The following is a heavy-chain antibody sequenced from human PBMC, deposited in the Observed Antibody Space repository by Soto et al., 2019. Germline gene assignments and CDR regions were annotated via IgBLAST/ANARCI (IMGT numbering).Heavy chain of an antibody. V-gene: IGHV1-46*01. J-gene: IGHJ4*02. CDR2: INPSGGST. CDR3: ARDSFQDYYDSSGYLDYFDY. D-gene: IGHD3-22*01. Sequence: GASVKVSCKASGYTFTSYYMHWVRQAPGQGLEWTGIINPSGGSTSYAQKFQGRVTMTRDTSTSTVYMELSSLRPEDTAVYYCARDSFQDYYDSSGYLDYFDYWGQGTLVTVSS. CDR1: GYTFTSYY.